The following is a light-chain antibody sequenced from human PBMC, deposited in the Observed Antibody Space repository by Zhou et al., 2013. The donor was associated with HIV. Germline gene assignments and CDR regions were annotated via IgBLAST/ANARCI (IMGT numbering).Light chain of an antibody. CDR3: QQANSFPRT. CDR2: AAS. V-gene: IGKV1-8*01. Sequence: AIRMTQSPSSFSASTGDRVTITCRASQDIGTYLAWYQQKPGEAPNLLIYAASSLQSGVPSRFSGSGSGTDFTLTISSLQAEDFATYYCQQANSFPRTFGQGTKLEIK. J-gene: IGKJ2*01. CDR1: QDIGTY.